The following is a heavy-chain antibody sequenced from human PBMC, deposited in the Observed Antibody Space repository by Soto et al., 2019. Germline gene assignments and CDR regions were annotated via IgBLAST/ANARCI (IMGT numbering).Heavy chain of an antibody. J-gene: IGHJ6*04. CDR1: GFTFSGRS. CDR3: ARGWFGPEV. Sequence: EVQLVESGGGLVQPGGSLRLSCAASGFTFSGRSMHWVRQAPGKGLVWVSGIDNAGTDSTYADSVKGRFTSSRDNAKNTPYLQMNSLRVEDTAVYYCARGWFGPEVWGKGTTVTVSS. D-gene: IGHD3-10*01. V-gene: IGHV3-74*01. CDR2: IDNAGTDS.